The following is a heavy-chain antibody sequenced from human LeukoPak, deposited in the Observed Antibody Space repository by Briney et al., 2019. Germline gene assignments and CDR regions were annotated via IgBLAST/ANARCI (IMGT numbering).Heavy chain of an antibody. D-gene: IGHD6-19*01. CDR1: GFTVRSNY. J-gene: IGHJ4*02. Sequence: GGSLRLSCAASGFTVRSNYMSWLRQASGKGLEWVSVNYSGSSTYYADSVKGRFTISRHNSKNTLYLQMNSLRAEDTAVYYCAVSMAVAGTEFDYWGQGTLVTVSS. CDR2: NYSGSST. V-gene: IGHV3-53*04. CDR3: AVSMAVAGTEFDY.